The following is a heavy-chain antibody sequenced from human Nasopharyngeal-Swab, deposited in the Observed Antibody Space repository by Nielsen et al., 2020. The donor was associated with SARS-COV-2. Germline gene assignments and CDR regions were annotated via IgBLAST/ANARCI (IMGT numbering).Heavy chain of an antibody. J-gene: IGHJ6*02. Sequence: WLRQLPGKGLEWLGIIYYSGSTYYNPPLKSRVTISVDTSKNQFSLKLSSVTAADTAVYYCARDRVVPAAMWAYYYYYGMDVWGQGTTVTVSS. CDR2: IYYSGST. CDR3: ARDRVVPAAMWAYYYYYGMDV. D-gene: IGHD2-2*01. V-gene: IGHV4-31*02.